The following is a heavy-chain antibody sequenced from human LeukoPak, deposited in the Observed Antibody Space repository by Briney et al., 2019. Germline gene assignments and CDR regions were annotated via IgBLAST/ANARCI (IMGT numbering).Heavy chain of an antibody. D-gene: IGHD2-8*01. J-gene: IGHJ4*02. CDR2: ISSSGSTI. Sequence: GGSLRLSCAASGFTFSSYEMNWVRQAPGKGLEWVSYISSSGSTIYYADSVKGRFTISRDNAKNSLYLQMNSQRAEDTAVYYCARDMGYGGPTNGYWGQGTLVTVSS. CDR3: ARDMGYGGPTNGY. CDR1: GFTFSSYE. V-gene: IGHV3-48*03.